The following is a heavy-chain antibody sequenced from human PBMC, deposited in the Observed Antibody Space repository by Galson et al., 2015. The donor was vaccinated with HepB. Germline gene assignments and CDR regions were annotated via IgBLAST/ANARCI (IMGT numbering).Heavy chain of an antibody. D-gene: IGHD6-13*01. CDR3: ARGIAAAGHALDI. CDR2: TYYRSNWYK. CDR1: GDSVSSNSAV. J-gene: IGHJ3*02. Sequence: AISGDSVSSNSAVWSWIRQSPSSGLEWLGRTYYRSNWYKDDAVSVKGRITINPDTSKNQLSLHLNSVTPDDTAVYYCARGIAAAGHALDIWGQGTMVTVSS. V-gene: IGHV6-1*01.